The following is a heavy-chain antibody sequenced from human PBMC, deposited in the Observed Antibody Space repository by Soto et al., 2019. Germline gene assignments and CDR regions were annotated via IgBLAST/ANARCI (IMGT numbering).Heavy chain of an antibody. Sequence: ASVKVSCKASGGAFSSFDISWVRQAPGQGLDWMGGIIPLFGTTNYAQKFQGRGTITADASTSTAFMEPSSLTSEDTAVYYCVRGLTEGYYGVEVWGQGTTVTVSS. CDR1: GGAFSSFD. V-gene: IGHV1-69*13. CDR2: IIPLFGTT. CDR3: VRGLTEGYYGVEV. J-gene: IGHJ6*02.